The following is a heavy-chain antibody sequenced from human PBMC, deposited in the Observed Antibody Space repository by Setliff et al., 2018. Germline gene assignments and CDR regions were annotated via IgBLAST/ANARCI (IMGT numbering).Heavy chain of an antibody. D-gene: IGHD3-10*01. CDR3: ARDHVYGSQYYYYYYGMDV. CDR1: GFTFSSYS. J-gene: IGHJ6*02. Sequence: PGGSLRLSCAASGFTFSSYSMNWVRQAPGKGLEWVANIRQDGGQTYYEDSVKGRFTISRDNAKNSLYLQMNSLRAEDTAVYYCARDHVYGSQYYYYYYGMDVWGQGTTVTVSS. V-gene: IGHV3-7*01. CDR2: IRQDGGQT.